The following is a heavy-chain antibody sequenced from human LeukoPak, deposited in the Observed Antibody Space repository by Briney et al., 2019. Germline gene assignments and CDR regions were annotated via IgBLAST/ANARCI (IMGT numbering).Heavy chain of an antibody. Sequence: GGSLRLSCAASGFKFTDYWMNWVRQTPGKGLEWVAIIKQDGSEKFYVDSVKGRFIISRDNVKSSLSLQMNSVRAEDAGVYYCGTGRGDLWGQGTLVTVSS. V-gene: IGHV3-7*01. CDR2: IKQDGSEK. CDR1: GFKFTDYW. J-gene: IGHJ5*02. CDR3: GTGRGDL.